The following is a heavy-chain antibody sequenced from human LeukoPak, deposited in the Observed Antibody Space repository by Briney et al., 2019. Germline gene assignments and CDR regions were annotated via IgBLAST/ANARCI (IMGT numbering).Heavy chain of an antibody. V-gene: IGHV4-34*01. Sequence: PSETLSLTCAVYGGSFELDPPAPGKGLEWIGEINHGGGTRYNPSLKSRATISVDTSKKQFSLNLTSVTAADTAVYYCARGEDGTGDYRPTYFDSWGQGTLVTVSS. CDR3: ARGEDGTGDYRPTYFDS. D-gene: IGHD4-17*01. J-gene: IGHJ4*02. CDR1: GGSF. CDR2: INHGGGT.